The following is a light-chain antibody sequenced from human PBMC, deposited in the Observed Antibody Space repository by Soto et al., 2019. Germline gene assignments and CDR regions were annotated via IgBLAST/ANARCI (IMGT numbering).Light chain of an antibody. CDR2: GAS. J-gene: IGKJ4*01. CDR1: QSVSSN. Sequence: ELVMTQSPATLSVSPGERATLSCRASQSVSSNLAWYQQKPGQAPSLLIYGASTRATGTPARFSGSGSGTELTITISSLQSEDCEVYDCQQYIRWPLTFGGGTKVDIK. V-gene: IGKV3-15*01. CDR3: QQYIRWPLT.